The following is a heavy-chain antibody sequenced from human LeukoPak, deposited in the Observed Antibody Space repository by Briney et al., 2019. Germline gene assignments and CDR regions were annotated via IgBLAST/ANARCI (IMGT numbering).Heavy chain of an antibody. D-gene: IGHD3-3*01. CDR3: ARVSAAVHIGAFDI. CDR1: GVSISPYY. J-gene: IGHJ3*02. CDR2: IHTSGSN. Sequence: KSSETLSLTCAVSGVSISPYYWAWIRQPPGKGLEWIGYIHTSGSNNQYPSLKSRVTISVDKSKNHFSMRLTSVTAADTAVYYCARVSAAVHIGAFDIWGQGRMVTLSS. V-gene: IGHV4-4*09.